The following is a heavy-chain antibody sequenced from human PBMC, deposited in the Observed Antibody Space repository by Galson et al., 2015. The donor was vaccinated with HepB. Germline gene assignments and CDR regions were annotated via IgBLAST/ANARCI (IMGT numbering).Heavy chain of an antibody. CDR3: APPAMRGWDRLRAGRGPYSFDY. J-gene: IGHJ4*02. CDR2: FSGSGDGT. CDR1: GLTFSTYA. V-gene: IGHV3-23*01. Sequence: SLRLSCAAFGLTFSTYAMSWVRQAPGKGLEWVSGFSGSGDGTYYADSVTGRFTISRDNSKHTLYLQMYSRRVEDTAVYYCAPPAMRGWDRLRAGRGPYSFDYWGQGTLVTVSS. D-gene: IGHD1-26*01.